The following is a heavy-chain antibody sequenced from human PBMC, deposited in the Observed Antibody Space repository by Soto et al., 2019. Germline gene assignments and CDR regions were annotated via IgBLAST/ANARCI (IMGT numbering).Heavy chain of an antibody. CDR2: TYYRSKWYN. J-gene: IGHJ3*02. D-gene: IGHD1-1*01. CDR3: ARHTTVTQEIHDAFDI. V-gene: IGHV6-1*01. Sequence: SQTLSLTCAISGDSVSSNSAAWNWIRQSPSRGLEWLGRTYYRSKWYNDYAVSVKSRITINPDTSKNQFSLQLNSVTPEDTAVYYCARHTTVTQEIHDAFDIWGQGTMVTVSS. CDR1: GDSVSSNSAA.